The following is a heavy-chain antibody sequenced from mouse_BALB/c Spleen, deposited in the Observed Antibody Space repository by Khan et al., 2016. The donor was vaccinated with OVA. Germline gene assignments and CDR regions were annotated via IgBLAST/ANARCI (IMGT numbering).Heavy chain of an antibody. J-gene: IGHJ2*01. V-gene: IGHV3-2*02. CDR1: GYSITSGYG. CDR3: ARTARIKY. CDR2: ISYSGST. D-gene: IGHD1-2*01. Sequence: EVQLQQSGPGLVKPSQSLSLTCTVTGYSITSGYGWNWIRQFPGNKLEWMGYISYSGSTNYNPSLKSRISITRDTSKKQFFLQFNSVTTEDTATYYCARTARIKYWGQGTTLTVSS.